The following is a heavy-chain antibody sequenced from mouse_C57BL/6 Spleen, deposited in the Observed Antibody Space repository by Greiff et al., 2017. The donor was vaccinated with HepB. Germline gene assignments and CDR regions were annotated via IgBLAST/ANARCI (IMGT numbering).Heavy chain of an antibody. J-gene: IGHJ2*01. CDR3: ARHGVFDY. V-gene: IGHV5-6*01. Sequence: EVNVVESGGDLVKPGGSLKLSCAASGFTFSSYGMSWVRQTPDKRLEWVATISSGGSYTYYPDSVKGRFTISRDNAKNTLYLQMSSLKSEDTAMYYCARHGVFDYWGQGTTLTVSS. CDR2: ISSGGSYT. CDR1: GFTFSSYG.